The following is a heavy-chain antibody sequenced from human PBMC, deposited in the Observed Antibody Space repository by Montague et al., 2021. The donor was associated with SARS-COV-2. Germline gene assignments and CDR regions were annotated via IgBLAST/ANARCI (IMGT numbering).Heavy chain of an antibody. CDR1: GGSIRNYY. CDR2: IYSSGSI. D-gene: IGHD3-16*01. Sequence: SETLSLTCNVPGGSIRNYYWSWIRQPAGKGLEWIGRIYSSGSINYNPSPKTRITLSVDTSKNQLSLRLNSVTAADTAVYYCARNPGEYYGMDVWGQGTTVTVSS. CDR3: ARNPGEYYGMDV. J-gene: IGHJ6*02. V-gene: IGHV4-4*07.